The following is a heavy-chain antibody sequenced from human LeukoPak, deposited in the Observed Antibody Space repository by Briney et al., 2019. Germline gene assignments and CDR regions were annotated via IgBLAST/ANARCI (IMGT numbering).Heavy chain of an antibody. D-gene: IGHD5-18*01. Sequence: GGSLRLSCAASGFTFSSYAMSWVRQAPGKGLEWVSAISGSGGSTYYADSVKGRFTISRGNAKNSLYLQMNSLRAEDTAVYYCARDRWGYSYGGDWGQGTLVTVSS. CDR1: GFTFSSYA. V-gene: IGHV3-23*01. CDR3: ARDRWGYSYGGD. CDR2: ISGSGGST. J-gene: IGHJ4*02.